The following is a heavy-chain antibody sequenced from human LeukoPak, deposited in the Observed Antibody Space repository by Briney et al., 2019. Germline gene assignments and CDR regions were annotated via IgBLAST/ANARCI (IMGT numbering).Heavy chain of an antibody. CDR3: AKDERNWNYNLASQTYD. Sequence: GGSLRLSCAASGFRFSSYAMSWVRQAPGKGLEWVSAISGSGVSTYYADSVKGRFAVSRDNSKNTLYLQMSSLRAEDTAVYYCAKDERNWNYNLASQTYDWGQGTLVTVSS. D-gene: IGHD1-7*01. J-gene: IGHJ4*02. CDR2: ISGSGVST. V-gene: IGHV3-23*01. CDR1: GFRFSSYA.